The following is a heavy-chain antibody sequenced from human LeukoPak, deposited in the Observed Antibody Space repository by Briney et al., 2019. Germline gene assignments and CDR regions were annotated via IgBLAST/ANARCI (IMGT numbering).Heavy chain of an antibody. CDR2: ISNSGGTT. J-gene: IGHJ4*02. V-gene: IGHV3-23*01. D-gene: IGHD5-12*01. Sequence: GGSLRLSCAASGFTVSSNYMSWVRQAPGKGLEWVSGISNSGGTTYYADSVKGRFTISRDSSKNTLYLQMDSLRAEDTAVYHCAKNLDGVATYFDYWGQGTLVTVSS. CDR1: GFTVSSNY. CDR3: AKNLDGVATYFDY.